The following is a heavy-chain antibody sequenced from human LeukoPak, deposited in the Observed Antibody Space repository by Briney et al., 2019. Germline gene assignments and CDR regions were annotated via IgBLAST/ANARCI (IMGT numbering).Heavy chain of an antibody. D-gene: IGHD3-10*01. Sequence: GGSLRLSCAASGFTSSSYAMHWVRQAPGKGLEWVASIQYDGSEKYYEDAVKGRFTISRDNSKNTLYLQMNSLRSEDTAVYYCAANPYGSGNYFFFDYWGQGTLVTVSS. V-gene: IGHV3-30*02. CDR2: IQYDGSEK. J-gene: IGHJ4*02. CDR3: AANPYGSGNYFFFDY. CDR1: GFTSSSYA.